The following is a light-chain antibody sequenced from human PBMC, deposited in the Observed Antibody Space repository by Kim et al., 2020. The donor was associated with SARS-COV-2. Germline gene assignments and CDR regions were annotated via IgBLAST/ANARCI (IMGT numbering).Light chain of an antibody. CDR3: QAWDTTTVV. CDR1: NLDNKY. Sequence: SYELTQPPSVSVSPGQTATITCSGDNLDNKYVCWYQQKPGQSPVVVIYLDTERPSGIPERFSGSNSGNTATLTISGTQAMDEADYYCQAWDTTTVVFGGGTQLTVL. CDR2: LDT. V-gene: IGLV3-1*01. J-gene: IGLJ2*01.